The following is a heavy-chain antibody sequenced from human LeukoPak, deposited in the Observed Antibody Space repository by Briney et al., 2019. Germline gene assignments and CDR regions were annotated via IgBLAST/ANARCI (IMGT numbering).Heavy chain of an antibody. Sequence: GRSLRLSCAASGFTFSNYAMHWVRQAPGKGLEWVAVISYDGSNEFYADSVKGRFTISRDNSKNTLYLQMNSLRAEDTAVYYCAKEGAYPIVTYDSWGQGTLVTVSS. D-gene: IGHD4-11*01. CDR3: AKEGAYPIVTYDS. J-gene: IGHJ5*01. CDR2: ISYDGSNE. CDR1: GFTFSNYA. V-gene: IGHV3-30*04.